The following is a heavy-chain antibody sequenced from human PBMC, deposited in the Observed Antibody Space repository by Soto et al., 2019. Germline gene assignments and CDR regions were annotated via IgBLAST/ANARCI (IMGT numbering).Heavy chain of an antibody. J-gene: IGHJ4*02. CDR1: GYTFTSYG. V-gene: IGHV1-18*04. Sequence: QVQLVQSGAEVKKPGASVKVSCKASGYTFTSYGISWVRQAPGQELERMGWVSAYNGNTNYAQKLQGRVTMTTDTSTSTAYMELRSRRSYDTAVYYCARGGLGYYDSRRSFVFDYWGQGTLVTVSS. D-gene: IGHD3-22*01. CDR2: VSAYNGNT. CDR3: ARGGLGYYDSRRSFVFDY.